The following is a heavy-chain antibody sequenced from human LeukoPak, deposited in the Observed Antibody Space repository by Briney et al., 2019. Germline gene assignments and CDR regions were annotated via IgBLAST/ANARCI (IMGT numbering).Heavy chain of an antibody. Sequence: ASVKLSCKASGATFSSYAISWVRQAPGQGLEWMGGIIPIFGTANYAQKFPGRVTITTDESTSTAYLELSSLRSEATAVYYCARALWSVLGSVDYYYYYMDVWGKGTTVTVSS. J-gene: IGHJ6*03. CDR1: GATFSSYA. CDR2: IIPIFGTA. V-gene: IGHV1-69*05. D-gene: IGHD2-21*01. CDR3: ARALWSVLGSVDYYYYYMDV.